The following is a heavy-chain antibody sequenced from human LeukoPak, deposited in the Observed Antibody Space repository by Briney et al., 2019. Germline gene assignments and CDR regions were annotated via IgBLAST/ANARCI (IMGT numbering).Heavy chain of an antibody. CDR2: IRSKPYGGTA. V-gene: IGHV3-49*04. D-gene: IGHD2-2*01. CDR1: GLLFGDYA. J-gene: IGHJ4*02. CDR3: TRHCSSTSCQGGDY. Sequence: PGGSLRLSCTASGLLFGDYAMTWVRQAPGKGLEWVGFIRSKPYGGTAEYAASVKGRFTISRDDSKNTAYLQMNSLKTEDTAVYYCTRHCSSTSCQGGDYWGQGTLVTVSS.